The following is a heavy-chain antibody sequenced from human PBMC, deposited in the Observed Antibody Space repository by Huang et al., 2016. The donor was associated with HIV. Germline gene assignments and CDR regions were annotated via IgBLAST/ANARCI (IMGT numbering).Heavy chain of an antibody. CDR3: ATKTAAMDI. D-gene: IGHD1-7*01. CDR1: TFTFGAYW. Sequence: VDSGGRLVQPGGSIRLSCVGSTFTFGAYWMSWVRQCRGKGLEWVANNKQDESEKYYVESVKGRFNISRDNAKKVLFLEMNNVRVEDTATYYCATKTAAMDIWGQGTTVTVS. J-gene: IGHJ6*02. V-gene: IGHV3-7*01. CDR2: NKQDESEK.